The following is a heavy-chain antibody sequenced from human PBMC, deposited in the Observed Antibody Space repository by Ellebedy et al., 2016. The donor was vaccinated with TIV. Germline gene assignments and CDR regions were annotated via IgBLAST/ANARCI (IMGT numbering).Heavy chain of an antibody. CDR2: IGTTGNTV. V-gene: IGHV3-48*02. Sequence: GESLKTSCASSGLTFSSHSMNSVRQAPGKGLECVSCIGTTGNTVYYADSVKGRFTISRDNAMNSLYLEMNSLRDEDTAVYYCARVRGTYAYGMDVWGQGTTVTVSS. J-gene: IGHJ6*02. CDR1: GLTFSSHS. D-gene: IGHD3-16*01. CDR3: ARVRGTYAYGMDV.